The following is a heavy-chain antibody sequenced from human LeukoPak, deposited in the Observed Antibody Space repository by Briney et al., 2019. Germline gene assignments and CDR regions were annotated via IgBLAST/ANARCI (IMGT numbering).Heavy chain of an antibody. CDR3: ARVAYYYGSGSYYNRSTYAFDI. D-gene: IGHD3-10*01. J-gene: IGHJ3*02. CDR2: INPSGGST. V-gene: IGHV1-46*01. Sequence: ASVKVSCKASGYTFTSYYMHWVRQAPGQGLEWMGIINPSGGSTSYAQKFQGRVTMTRDTSTSTVYMELSSLRSEDTAVYYCARVAYYYGSGSYYNRSTYAFDIWGQGTMVTVSS. CDR1: GYTFTSYY.